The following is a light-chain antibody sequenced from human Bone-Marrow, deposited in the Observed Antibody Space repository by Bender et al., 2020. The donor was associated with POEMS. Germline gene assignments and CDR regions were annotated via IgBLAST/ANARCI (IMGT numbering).Light chain of an antibody. V-gene: IGLV2-14*03. CDR2: DVT. Sequence: QSALTQPASMSGSPGQSITISCTGHSSDIGDYNFVSWYQQHPGKAPKLMIYDVTNRPSGVSNRFSGSKSGNTASLTISGLQAGDEGDYYCSSYSPSSTLVFGGGTKVTVL. CDR1: SSDIGDYNF. CDR3: SSYSPSSTLV. J-gene: IGLJ3*02.